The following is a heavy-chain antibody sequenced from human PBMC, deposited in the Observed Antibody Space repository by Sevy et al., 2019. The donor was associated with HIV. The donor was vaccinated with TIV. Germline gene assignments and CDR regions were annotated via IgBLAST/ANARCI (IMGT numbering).Heavy chain of an antibody. V-gene: IGHV4-59*01. J-gene: IGHJ6*02. D-gene: IGHD5-12*01. Sequence: SETLSLTCTVSGASISSYYWSWIRQPPGKGLEWVGYIYYNGRTNYNPSLKSRVTISVDTSKNQFSLKLISVTAADTAVYYCARDRKGEYSAYDGAGYYGMDVWGQGTTVTVSS. CDR3: ARDRKGEYSAYDGAGYYGMDV. CDR2: IYYNGRT. CDR1: GASISSYY.